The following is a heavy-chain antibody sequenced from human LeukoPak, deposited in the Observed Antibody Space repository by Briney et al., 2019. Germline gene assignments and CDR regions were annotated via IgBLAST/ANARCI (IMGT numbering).Heavy chain of an antibody. Sequence: SETLSLTCTVSGGSINTYYWSWIRQPPGKGLEWIGYIHYSGTTNYNPSLKSRVTILVDTSKNQFSLKLSSVTAADTAVYYCARHERDASLDHASDIWGQGTMVTVSS. CDR2: IHYSGTT. J-gene: IGHJ3*02. V-gene: IGHV4-59*08. CDR3: ARHERDASLDHASDI. CDR1: GGSINTYY. D-gene: IGHD5-24*01.